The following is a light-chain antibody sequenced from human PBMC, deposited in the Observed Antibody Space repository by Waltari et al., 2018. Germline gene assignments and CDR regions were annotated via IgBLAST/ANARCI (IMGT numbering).Light chain of an antibody. CDR2: DAS. Sequence: ETVLTQSPGTLSLSPGARAIFSCRASQSVSSSSLAWYQQKPGRAPRLLIHDASSRATGIPVRFSGGGSGTDFTLTISRLEPEDSAVYYGQQYGRSWSTFGQGTKLEI. CDR1: QSVSSSS. J-gene: IGKJ2*02. CDR3: QQYGRSWST. V-gene: IGKV3-20*01.